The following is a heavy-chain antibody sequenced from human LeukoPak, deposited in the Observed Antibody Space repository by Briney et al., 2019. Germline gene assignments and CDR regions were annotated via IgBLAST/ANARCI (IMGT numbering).Heavy chain of an antibody. Sequence: SETLSLTCTVSGYSISSGYYWGWIRQPPGKGLEWIGSIYHSGSTYYNPSLKSRVTISVDTSKNQFSLKLSSVTAADTAVYYCARAGYSGYDRTGWFDPWGQGTLVTVSS. CDR2: IYHSGST. J-gene: IGHJ5*02. V-gene: IGHV4-38-2*02. CDR1: GYSISSGYY. CDR3: ARAGYSGYDRTGWFDP. D-gene: IGHD5-12*01.